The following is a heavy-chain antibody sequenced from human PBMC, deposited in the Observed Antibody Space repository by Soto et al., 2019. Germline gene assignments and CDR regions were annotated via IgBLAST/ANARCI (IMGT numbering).Heavy chain of an antibody. D-gene: IGHD3-16*01. CDR3: ARDLGGPDY. V-gene: IGHV3-74*03. Sequence: GGSLRLSCAASDFSLSPYWMHWVRQVPGRGLEWVARLSSDGFGAAYADSVKGRFFISRDIARNTLSLQMNSLRADDTAVYYCARDLGGPDYWGRGTSVTSPQ. CDR2: LSSDGFGA. J-gene: IGHJ4*02. CDR1: DFSLSPYW.